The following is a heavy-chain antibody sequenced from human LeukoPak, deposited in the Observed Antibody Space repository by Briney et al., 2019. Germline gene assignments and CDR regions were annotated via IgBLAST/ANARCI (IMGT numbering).Heavy chain of an antibody. CDR2: VDPEDGET. CDR1: GYTLTQLS. Sequence: ASVKVSCKVSGYTLTQLSMHWVRQAPAQGLEWMGGVDPEDGETIYAQKFQGSVTMTDDTSTDTAYMELSRLRSEDTAVYYCVTRAYDSDLYYYCGMDVWGQGTTVTVSS. CDR3: VTRAYDSDLYYYCGMDV. D-gene: IGHD5-12*01. J-gene: IGHJ6*02. V-gene: IGHV1-24*01.